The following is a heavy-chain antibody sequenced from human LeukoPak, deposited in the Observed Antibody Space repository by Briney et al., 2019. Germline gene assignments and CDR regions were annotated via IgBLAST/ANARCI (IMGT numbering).Heavy chain of an antibody. CDR3: ARGPYGDYVDAFDI. J-gene: IGHJ3*02. D-gene: IGHD4-17*01. V-gene: IGHV3-48*02. CDR2: ISSSSTTI. Sequence: GGSLRLSCAASGFTFSSYTMDWVRQAPGKGLEWVSYISSSSTTIYYADSVKGRFTISRDNAKNSLYLQMNGLRDEDTAVYYRARGPYGDYVDAFDIWGQGTMVTVSS. CDR1: GFTFSSYT.